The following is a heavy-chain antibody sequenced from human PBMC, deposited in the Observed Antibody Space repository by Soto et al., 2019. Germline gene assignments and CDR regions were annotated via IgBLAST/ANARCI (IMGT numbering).Heavy chain of an antibody. CDR3: ARAGLTTQNPLNWFDP. J-gene: IGHJ5*02. Sequence: ASVKVSCKASGYTFTGYYMHWVRQAPGQGLEWMGWINPNSGGTNYAQKFQGWVTMTRDTSISTAYMELSRLRSDDTAVYYCARAGLTTQNPLNWFDPWGQGTLVTVSS. CDR1: GYTFTGYY. V-gene: IGHV1-2*04. CDR2: INPNSGGT. D-gene: IGHD4-17*01.